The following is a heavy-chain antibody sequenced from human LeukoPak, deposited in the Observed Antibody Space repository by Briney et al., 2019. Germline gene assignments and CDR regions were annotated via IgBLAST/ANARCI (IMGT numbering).Heavy chain of an antibody. CDR3: AGGGLEPVDC. CDR2: INPDGSTS. CDR1: GFSFSTYW. D-gene: IGHD1-1*01. V-gene: IGHV3-74*01. Sequence: PGGPLRLSCAASGFSFSTYWMHWVRQAPGKGLVWVARINPDGSTSSYADSVKGRLTISRDNAKNTLYLQMSSLKADDTAVYYCAGGGLEPVDCWGQGTLVTVSS. J-gene: IGHJ4*02.